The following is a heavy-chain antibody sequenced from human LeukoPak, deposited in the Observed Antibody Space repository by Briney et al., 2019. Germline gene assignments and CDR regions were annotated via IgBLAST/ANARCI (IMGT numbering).Heavy chain of an antibody. CDR1: GDSVSSTNYY. CDR2: THYSGNT. D-gene: IGHD4-17*01. CDR3: AREGAYRAYGDYSPFDF. J-gene: IGHJ5*01. Sequence: SETLSLTCVVSGDSVSSTNYYWGWIRQPPGKGLEWIGTTHYSGNTYYNPSLKSRVTISLDTSKSKLSLRLNSVTAADTAVYYCAREGAYRAYGDYSPFDFWGQGTLVTVSS. V-gene: IGHV4-39*07.